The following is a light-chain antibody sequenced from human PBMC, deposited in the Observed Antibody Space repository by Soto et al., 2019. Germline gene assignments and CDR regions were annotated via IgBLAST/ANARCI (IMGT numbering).Light chain of an antibody. V-gene: IGKV2-30*02. J-gene: IGKJ2*01. CDR2: KVS. CDR3: MPGKNCTYN. Sequence: DVVMPQSPLSLVVTLGQPASIFCRSTQSLVHRDGNTHLNWFQQRPGQSTRRLNCKVSNRYSGVTDRFSCSAPGTDFTLKISRMEAEEVRVYYCMPGKNCTYNIGQGTKLQIK. CDR1: QSLVHRDGNTH.